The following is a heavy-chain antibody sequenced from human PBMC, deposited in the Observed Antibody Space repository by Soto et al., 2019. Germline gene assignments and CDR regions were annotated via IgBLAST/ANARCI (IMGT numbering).Heavy chain of an antibody. D-gene: IGHD1-1*01. CDR2: ILVGGST. V-gene: IGHV3-23*01. CDR1: GFICSSYD. J-gene: IGHJ3*02. CDR3: AKATATSGGAFEI. Sequence: GSLRLSCAVSGFICSSYDMSWVRQAPGKGLEWVSTILVGGSTHYEDAVKGRFTISRDTSKNTVYLQMNSLTAGDTAVYYCAKATATSGGAFEIYGQGTMVTVSS.